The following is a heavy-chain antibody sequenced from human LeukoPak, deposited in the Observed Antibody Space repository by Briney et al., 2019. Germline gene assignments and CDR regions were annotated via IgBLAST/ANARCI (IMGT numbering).Heavy chain of an antibody. Sequence: ASVKVSCKVSGYTLTELSMHWVRQAPGKGLEWMGGFDPEGGETIYAQKFQGRVTMTEDTSTDTAYMELSSLRSEDTAVYYCATLVVPAANADRYFDLWGRGTLVTVSS. CDR3: ATLVVPAANADRYFDL. J-gene: IGHJ2*01. CDR2: FDPEGGET. V-gene: IGHV1-24*01. CDR1: GYTLTELS. D-gene: IGHD2-2*01.